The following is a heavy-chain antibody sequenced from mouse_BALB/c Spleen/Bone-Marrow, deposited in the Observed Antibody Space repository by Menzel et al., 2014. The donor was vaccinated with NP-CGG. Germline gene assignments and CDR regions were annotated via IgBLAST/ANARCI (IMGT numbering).Heavy chain of an antibody. V-gene: IGHV14-3*02. CDR2: IDPAIFT. D-gene: IGHD2-14*01. J-gene: IGHJ1*01. CDR1: GFNIKDTY. CDR3: ARYRYGGYFDV. Sequence: EVQLQQSGAELVKPGASVKLSCTASGFNIKDTYLHWVKQRPEQGLDWIGRIDPAIFTKYDPKFQGKATITADTSSNTAYLHRSSLTSEDTAVYYCARYRYGGYFDVWGAGTTVTVSS.